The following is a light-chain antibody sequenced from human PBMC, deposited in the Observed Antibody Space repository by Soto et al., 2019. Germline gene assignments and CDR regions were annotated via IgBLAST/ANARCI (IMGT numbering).Light chain of an antibody. CDR3: CSYAGTFYG. V-gene: IGLV2-11*01. CDR1: SSDFGGYNY. CDR2: DVS. J-gene: IGLJ1*01. Sequence: QSVLTQPRSVSGSPGQSVTISCTGTSSDFGGYNYVSWYQHHPGKAPKLMIYDVSERPSGVPDRFSGSKSGNTASLTISGLQAEDEADYYCCSYAGTFYGFGTGTKV.